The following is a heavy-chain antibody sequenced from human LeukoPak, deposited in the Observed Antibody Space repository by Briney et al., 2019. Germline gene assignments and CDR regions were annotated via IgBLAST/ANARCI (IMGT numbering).Heavy chain of an antibody. CDR2: IKQDGSEK. J-gene: IGHJ6*02. CDR1: GFTFSSYW. Sequence: GGSLRLSCAASGFTFSSYWMSWVRQAPGKGLEWVANIKQDGSEKYYVDSVKGRFTISRDNAKNSLYLQMNSLRAEDTAVYYCARVTESAVADYYYYGMDVWGQGTTVTVSS. CDR3: ARVTESAVADYYYYGMDV. D-gene: IGHD6-19*01. V-gene: IGHV3-7*01.